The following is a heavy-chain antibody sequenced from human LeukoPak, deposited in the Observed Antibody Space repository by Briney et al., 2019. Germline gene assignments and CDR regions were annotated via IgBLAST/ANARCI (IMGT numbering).Heavy chain of an antibody. D-gene: IGHD1-26*01. Sequence: GGSLRLSCAASGFTFSSNWMHWVSQAPGKGLVWVSRINEDGSTTNYADSVKGRSTIFRDNAKNTLYLQMNSLRAEDTAVYYCVRDLGGRSGHWGQGTLVTVSS. CDR3: VRDLGGRSGH. CDR1: GFTFSSNW. CDR2: INEDGSTT. V-gene: IGHV3-74*01. J-gene: IGHJ4*02.